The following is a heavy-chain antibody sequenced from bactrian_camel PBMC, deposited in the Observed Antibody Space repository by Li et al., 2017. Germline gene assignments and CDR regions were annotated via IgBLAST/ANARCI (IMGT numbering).Heavy chain of an antibody. V-gene: IGHV3S54*01. J-gene: IGHJ6*01. CDR2: VYLYGGKT. CDR3: AAGFLLPGVAARLTAAHVGS. CDR1: GNTDSINT. Sequence: HVQLVESGGGLVQPGGSLRLSCRASGNTDSINTMAWFHQAPDKEREAVATVYLYGGKTYYAESVKGRFTISHENAQHISYLQMDSLKPEDTGVYFCAAGFLLPGVAARLTAAHVGSWGQGTQVTVS. D-gene: IGHD3*01.